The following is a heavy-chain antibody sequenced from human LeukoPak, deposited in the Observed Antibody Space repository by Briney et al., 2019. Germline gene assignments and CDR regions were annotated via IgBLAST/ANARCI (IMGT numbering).Heavy chain of an antibody. CDR3: ARTRAYYDFRAWAFDI. CDR2: IDWDDDK. CDR1: GFSLSTSGMR. Sequence: SGPALLKPTQTLTLTCTFAGFSLSTSGMRVSWIRQPPGKALEWLARIDWDDDKFYSTSLKTRLTISKDPSNNQVVLTMTNMAPVDTAPYYCARTRAYYDFRAWAFDIWGQGTMVTVSS. J-gene: IGHJ3*02. D-gene: IGHD3-3*01. V-gene: IGHV2-70*04.